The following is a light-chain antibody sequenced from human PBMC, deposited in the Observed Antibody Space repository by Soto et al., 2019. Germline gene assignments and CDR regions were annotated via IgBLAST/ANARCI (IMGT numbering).Light chain of an antibody. CDR2: DVS. Sequence: QSALTQPRSVSGSPGQSVTISRTGTSSDVGGYNYVSWYQHDPGKAPKLMISDVSKRPSGVPDRFSGSKSGNTASLTISGLQAEDEADYYCCSYAGSYSRVFGGGTKLTVL. J-gene: IGLJ3*02. CDR1: SSDVGGYNY. V-gene: IGLV2-11*01. CDR3: CSYAGSYSRV.